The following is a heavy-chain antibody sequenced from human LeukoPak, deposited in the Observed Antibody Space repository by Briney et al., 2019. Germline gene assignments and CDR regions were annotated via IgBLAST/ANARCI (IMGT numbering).Heavy chain of an antibody. V-gene: IGHV4-59*08. CDR3: VRTTYYYDTSGHLGFDH. CDR1: GGSISSYY. J-gene: IGHJ4*02. CDR2: IYYSGST. D-gene: IGHD3-22*01. Sequence: PSETLSLTCTVSGGSISSYYWSWIRQPPGKGLEWIGYIYYSGSTNYNPSLSSRLTMSVDTSKNQFSLNLRSVTAADTAVYYCVRTTYYYDTSGHLGFDHWGQGTLVTVSS.